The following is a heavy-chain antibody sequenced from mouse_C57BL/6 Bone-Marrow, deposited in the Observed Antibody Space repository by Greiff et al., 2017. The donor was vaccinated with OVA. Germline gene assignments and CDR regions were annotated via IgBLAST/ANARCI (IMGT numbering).Heavy chain of an antibody. CDR1: GFTFSSYA. V-gene: IGHV5-4*01. D-gene: IGHD4-1*01. CDR3: ARDLNWDYFDY. Sequence: EVQLVESGGGLVKPGVSLKLSCAASGFTFSSYAMSWVRQTPEKRLEWVATISDGGSYTYYPDNVKCRFTISRDNAKNNLYLQMSHLKSEDTAMYYCARDLNWDYFDYWGQGTTLTVSS. J-gene: IGHJ2*01. CDR2: ISDGGSYT.